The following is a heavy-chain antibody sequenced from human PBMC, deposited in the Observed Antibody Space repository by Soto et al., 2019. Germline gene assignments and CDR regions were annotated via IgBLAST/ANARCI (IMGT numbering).Heavy chain of an antibody. CDR2: IWYDGSNK. CDR3: ARDKGYYDSSGYPRGDAFDI. D-gene: IGHD3-22*01. Sequence: QVQLVESGGGVVQPGRSLRLSCAASGFTFSSYGMHWVRKAPGKGLEWVAVIWYDGSNKYYADSVKGRFTISRDNSKNTLYLQMNSLRAEDTAVYYCARDKGYYDSSGYPRGDAFDIWGQGTMVTVSS. CDR1: GFTFSSYG. V-gene: IGHV3-33*01. J-gene: IGHJ3*02.